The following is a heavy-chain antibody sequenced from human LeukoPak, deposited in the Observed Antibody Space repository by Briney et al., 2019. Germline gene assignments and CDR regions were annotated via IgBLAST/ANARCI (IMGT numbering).Heavy chain of an antibody. CDR1: GGSFSGYY. J-gene: IGHJ4*02. Sequence: SETLSLTCAVYGGSFSGYYWSWIRQPPGKGLEWIGEINHSGSTNYNPSLKSRVTISVDTSKNHFSLKLSSVTAADTAVYYCARHGYSYGYDYWGQGTLVTVAS. CDR2: INHSGST. V-gene: IGHV4-34*01. D-gene: IGHD5-18*01. CDR3: ARHGYSYGYDY.